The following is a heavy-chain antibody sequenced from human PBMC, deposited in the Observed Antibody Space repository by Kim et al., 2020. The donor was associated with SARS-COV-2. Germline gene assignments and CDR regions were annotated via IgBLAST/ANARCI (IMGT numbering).Heavy chain of an antibody. J-gene: IGHJ4*02. CDR1: GYTLTELS. CDR3: ATDRGSSTRPTLDY. D-gene: IGHD2-2*01. CDR2: FDPEDGET. Sequence: ASVTVSCKVSGYTLTELSMHWVRQAPGKGLEWMGGFDPEDGETIYAQKFQDRVTMTEDTSTDTAYMELSSLRSEDTAVYYCATDRGSSTRPTLDYWGQGTLVTVSS. V-gene: IGHV1-24*01.